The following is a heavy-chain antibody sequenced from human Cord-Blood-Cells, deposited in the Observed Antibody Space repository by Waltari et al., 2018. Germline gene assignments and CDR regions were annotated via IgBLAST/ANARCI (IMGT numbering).Heavy chain of an antibody. D-gene: IGHD7-27*01. CDR1: GYTSTGYY. CDR3: ARVGAGDLPFDY. J-gene: IGHJ4*02. CDR2: INPNSGGT. V-gene: IGHV1-2*02. Sequence: QVQLVQSGAEVKKPGDSVTVSCKASGYTSTGYYMLWVRPAPGQGLEWMGWINPNSGGTNYAQKFQGRVTMTRDTSISTAYMELSRLRSDDTAVYYCARVGAGDLPFDYWGQGTLVTVSS.